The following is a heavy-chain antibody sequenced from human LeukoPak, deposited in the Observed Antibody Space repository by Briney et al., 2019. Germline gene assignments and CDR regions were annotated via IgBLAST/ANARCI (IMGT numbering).Heavy chain of an antibody. CDR1: GYTFTGYY. Sequence: ASVKVSCKASGYTFTGYYMHWVRQAPGQGLEWMGWINPNSDGTNYAQKFQGWVTMTRDTSISTAYMELSRLRSDDTAVNYCARNYGDPRYDYYGMDVWGQGTTVTVSS. V-gene: IGHV1-2*04. CDR2: INPNSDGT. D-gene: IGHD4-17*01. CDR3: ARNYGDPRYDYYGMDV. J-gene: IGHJ6*02.